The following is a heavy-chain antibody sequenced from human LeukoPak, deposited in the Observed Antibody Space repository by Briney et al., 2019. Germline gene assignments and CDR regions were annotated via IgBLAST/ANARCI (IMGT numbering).Heavy chain of an antibody. CDR3: ARGAYHYGSGSYYFDY. CDR2: INHSGRI. J-gene: IGHJ4*02. Sequence: SETLSLTCTVSGYSISSGYYWGWIRQPPGKGLEWIGEINHSGRINYNPSLKSRVILSLDTSKNQFSLKVNSVTAADTAMYYCARGAYHYGSGSYYFDYWGQGTLVTVSS. CDR1: GYSISSGYY. V-gene: IGHV4-38-2*02. D-gene: IGHD3-10*01.